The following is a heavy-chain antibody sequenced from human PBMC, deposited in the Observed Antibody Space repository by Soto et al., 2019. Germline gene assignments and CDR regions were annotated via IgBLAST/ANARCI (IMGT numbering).Heavy chain of an antibody. CDR1: GDSVSSNSAA. CDR2: TYYRSKWYN. J-gene: IGHJ6*02. D-gene: IGHD2-8*01. CDR3: ASGVYDYYYYGMDV. V-gene: IGHV6-1*01. Sequence: SQTLSLTCAISGDSVSSNSAAWNWIRQSPSRGLEWLGRTYYRSKWYNDYAVSVKSRITINPDTSKSQFSLQLNSVTPEDTAVYYCASGVYDYYYYGMDVWGQGTTVTVSS.